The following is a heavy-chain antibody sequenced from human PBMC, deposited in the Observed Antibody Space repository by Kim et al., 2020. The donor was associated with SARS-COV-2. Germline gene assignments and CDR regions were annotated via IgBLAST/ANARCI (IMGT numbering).Heavy chain of an antibody. CDR2: ISYDGSNK. CDR1: GFTFSSYA. V-gene: IGHV3-30*04. Sequence: GGSLRLSCAASGFTFSSYAMHWVRQAPGKGLEWVAVISYDGSNKYYADSVKGRFTISRDNSKNTLYLQMNSLRAEDTAVYYCARVEYSSGWYGLGDYWGQGTLVTVSS. D-gene: IGHD6-19*01. J-gene: IGHJ4*02. CDR3: ARVEYSSGWYGLGDY.